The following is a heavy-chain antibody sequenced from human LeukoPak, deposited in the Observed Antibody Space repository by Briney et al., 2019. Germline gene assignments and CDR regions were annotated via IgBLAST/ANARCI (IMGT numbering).Heavy chain of an antibody. V-gene: IGHV6-1*01. CDR3: ARQLGSFDY. D-gene: IGHD7-27*01. Sequence: SQTLSLTCAISGDSVPSNSAAWSWIRQSPSRGLEWLGRAYYRSKWYNDYAVSVKSRITINPDTSKNQFSLQLNSVTPEDTAVYYCARQLGSFDYWGQGTLVTVSS. CDR1: GDSVPSNSAA. CDR2: AYYRSKWYN. J-gene: IGHJ4*02.